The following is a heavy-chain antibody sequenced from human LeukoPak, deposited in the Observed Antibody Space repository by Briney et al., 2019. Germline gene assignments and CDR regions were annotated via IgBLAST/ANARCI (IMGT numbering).Heavy chain of an antibody. CDR1: GGTFSSYA. CDR2: IVPIFGTA. Sequence: SVKVSCKASGGTFSSYAISWVRQAPGQGLEWMGGIVPIFGTANYAQKFQGRVTITTDESTSTAYMELSSLRSEDTAVYYCARSNTYYYNSSGYYADYWGQGTLVTVSS. V-gene: IGHV1-69*05. D-gene: IGHD3-22*01. J-gene: IGHJ4*02. CDR3: ARSNTYYYNSSGYYADY.